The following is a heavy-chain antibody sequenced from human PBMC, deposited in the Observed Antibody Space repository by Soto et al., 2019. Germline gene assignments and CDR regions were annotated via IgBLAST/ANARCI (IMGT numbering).Heavy chain of an antibody. J-gene: IGHJ4*02. CDR2: CSGSDGKT. V-gene: IGHV3-23*01. CDR1: GFSVGSYS. CDR3: SKWNYLDY. Sequence: RGALRRLCAGAGFSVGSYSLSWVRQAPGKGLEWDSTCSGSDGKTFYAASVKGRLSISTDSSQNSLYQLMNRLRADDTAIDYCSKWNYLDYWGQGTRVTVPS. D-gene: IGHD1-1*01.